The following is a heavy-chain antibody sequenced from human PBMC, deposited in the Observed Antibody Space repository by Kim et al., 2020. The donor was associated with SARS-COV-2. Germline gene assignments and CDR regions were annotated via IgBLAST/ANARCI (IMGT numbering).Heavy chain of an antibody. CDR2: IWYDGSNK. CDR3: AKDSRDDGQWLGN. CDR1: GFTFSSYG. J-gene: IGHJ4*02. D-gene: IGHD6-19*01. Sequence: GGSLRLSCAASGFTFSSYGMHWVRQAPNKGLEWVAVIWYDGSNKYYTDSVKGRFTISRDNSKNTLYLQMNSLRAEDTAIYYCAKDSRDDGQWLGNWGQGTLVTVSS. V-gene: IGHV3-33*03.